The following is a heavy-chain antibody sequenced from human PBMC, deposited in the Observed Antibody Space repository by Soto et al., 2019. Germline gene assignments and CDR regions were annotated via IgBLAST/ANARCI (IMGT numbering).Heavy chain of an antibody. CDR3: ASSSYYYDNTYFDY. J-gene: IGHJ4*02. V-gene: IGHV4-59*01. CDR1: GGSISGYY. D-gene: IGHD3-22*01. CDR2: IYYSGST. Sequence: QVQLQESGPGLVKPSETLSLTCTVSGGSISGYYWSWIRQPPGEGLEWIGYIYYSGSTNYNPSLKSRVTISVDTSEKQFSLKLGSVTAADTAVYYCASSSYYYDNTYFDYWGQGILVTVSS.